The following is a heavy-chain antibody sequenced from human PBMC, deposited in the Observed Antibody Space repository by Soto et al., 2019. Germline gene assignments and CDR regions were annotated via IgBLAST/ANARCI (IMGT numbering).Heavy chain of an antibody. J-gene: IGHJ4*02. CDR1: GGTFSSYA. D-gene: IGHD6-13*01. CDR2: IIPIFGTA. V-gene: IGHV1-69*12. CDR3: ARGGPNSSSWYVFDY. Sequence: QVQLVQSGAEVKKPGSSVKVSCKASGGTFSSYAISWVRQAPGQGLEWMGGIIPIFGTANYAQKFQGRVTITADEATSTADRELSSLRPEDTAVYYCARGGPNSSSWYVFDYWGQGTLVTVSS.